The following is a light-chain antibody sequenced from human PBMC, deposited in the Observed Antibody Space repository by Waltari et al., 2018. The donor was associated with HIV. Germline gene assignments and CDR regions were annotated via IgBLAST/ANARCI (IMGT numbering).Light chain of an antibody. Sequence: EFFLAQSPATLSLSPGERATLSCRASQSVSSFLAWYQQIAGQAPRLLIYDASTRAPGIPARFRGSGSVKDLTLTISRLEPEDVAVYYCQQRTNWPPGFSFGGGTKVE. V-gene: IGKV3-11*01. CDR3: QQRTNWPPGFS. J-gene: IGKJ4*01. CDR2: DAS. CDR1: QSVSSF.